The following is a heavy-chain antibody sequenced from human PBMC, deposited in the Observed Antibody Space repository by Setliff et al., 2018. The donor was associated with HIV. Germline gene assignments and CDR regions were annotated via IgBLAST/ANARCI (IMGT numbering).Heavy chain of an antibody. CDR3: AIHVWSSFGSGSYWIPKWFDP. Sequence: PSETLSLTCTVSGVSISSSGYFWGWIRQSPGKGLEWIGSMYYSGNTYYSPSLRSRVTISVHTSKNQFSLNLSSLTAADTAIYYCAIHVWSSFGSGSYWIPKWFDPWGQGTLVTVSS. CDR2: MYYSGNT. D-gene: IGHD3-10*01. V-gene: IGHV4-39*01. CDR1: GVSISSSGYF. J-gene: IGHJ5*02.